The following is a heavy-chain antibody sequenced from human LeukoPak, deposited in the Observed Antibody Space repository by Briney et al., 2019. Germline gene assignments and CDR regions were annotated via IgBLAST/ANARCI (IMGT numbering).Heavy chain of an antibody. J-gene: IGHJ4*02. CDR2: INPKSGDA. Sequence: ASVKVSCKASGSTFSDYHINWVRQASGQGPEWMGWINPKSGDASYNQAFQGRVTMTRDTSISTAYMELNRLRSDDTAMYYCARGEYSNGYPYRLDSWGQGPLVTVSS. CDR1: GSTFSDYH. CDR3: ARGEYSNGYPYRLDS. D-gene: IGHD3-16*01. V-gene: IGHV1-2*02.